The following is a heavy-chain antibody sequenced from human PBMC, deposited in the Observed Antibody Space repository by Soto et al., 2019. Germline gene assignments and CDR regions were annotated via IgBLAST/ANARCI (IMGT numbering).Heavy chain of an antibody. D-gene: IGHD2-2*01. V-gene: IGHV1-69*08. J-gene: IGHJ6*02. CDR2: IIPILGIA. CDR3: ARDIVVVPAATSTRYYYYGMDV. CDR1: GGTFSSYT. Sequence: QVQLVQSGAEVKKPGSSVKVSCKASGGTFSSYTISWVRQAPGQGLEWMGRIIPILGIATYAQKFQGRVTITADKSTSTAYMALSSLRSEDTAVYYCARDIVVVPAATSTRYYYYGMDVWGQGTTVTVSS.